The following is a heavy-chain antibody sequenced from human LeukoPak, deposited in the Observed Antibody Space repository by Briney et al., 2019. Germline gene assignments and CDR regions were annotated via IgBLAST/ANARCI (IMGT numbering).Heavy chain of an antibody. D-gene: IGHD3-3*01. CDR1: GYTFTGYY. Sequence: GASVKVSCKASGYTFTGYYMHWVRQAPGQGLEWMGWINPNSGGTNYAQKFQGRVTMTRDTSISTAYMELSRLRSDDTAVYYCARGPNGVTISRGYWGQGTLVTVSS. J-gene: IGHJ4*02. CDR2: INPNSGGT. V-gene: IGHV1-2*02. CDR3: ARGPNGVTISRGY.